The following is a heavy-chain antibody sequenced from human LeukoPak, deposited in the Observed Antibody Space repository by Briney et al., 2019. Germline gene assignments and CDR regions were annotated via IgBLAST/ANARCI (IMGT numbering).Heavy chain of an antibody. J-gene: IGHJ4*02. CDR2: INPNSDGT. CDR1: GYTFTGYY. Sequence: GASVKVSCKASGYTFTGYYIHWVRQAPGQGLEWMGWINPNSDGTNSAQKFQGRVTMTRDTSISTVYMELSSLRPDDTAVYYCARKRIAAPIDYWGQGTLVTVSS. V-gene: IGHV1-2*02. CDR3: ARKRIAAPIDY. D-gene: IGHD6-6*01.